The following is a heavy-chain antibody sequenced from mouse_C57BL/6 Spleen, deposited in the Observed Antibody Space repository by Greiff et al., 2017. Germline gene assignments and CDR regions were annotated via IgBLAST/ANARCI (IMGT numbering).Heavy chain of an antibody. Sequence: QVQLQQPGTELVKPGASVKLSCKASGYTFTSYWMHWVKQRPGQGLEWIGNINPSNGGTNYNGKFKGKATLTADKSSSTAYMQLSSLTSEDSAVYFCASIYYYGSSYYAMDYWGQGTSVTVSA. CDR1: GYTFTSYW. J-gene: IGHJ4*01. CDR3: ASIYYYGSSYYAMDY. D-gene: IGHD1-1*01. V-gene: IGHV1-53*01. CDR2: INPSNGGT.